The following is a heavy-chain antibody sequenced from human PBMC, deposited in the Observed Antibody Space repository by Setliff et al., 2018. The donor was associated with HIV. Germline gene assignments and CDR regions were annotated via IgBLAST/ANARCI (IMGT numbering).Heavy chain of an antibody. J-gene: IGHJ3*02. CDR1: GGSIDNNKYY. Sequence: PSETLSLTCSVSGGSIDNNKYYWTWIRQPPGKGLEWTGNRHYSGTSNYNSSLKSRIVISLDTSKKQFSLHFYSVTAADTAVYYCARSRIRGYYDASPAMAFDIWGQGTMVTVSS. CDR2: RHYSGTS. D-gene: IGHD3-22*01. V-gene: IGHV4-61*05. CDR3: ARSRIRGYYDASPAMAFDI.